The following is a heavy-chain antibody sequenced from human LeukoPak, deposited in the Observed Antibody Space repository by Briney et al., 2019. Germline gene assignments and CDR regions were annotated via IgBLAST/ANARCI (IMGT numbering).Heavy chain of an antibody. CDR1: GGSISSSSYY. CDR3: AAQPDY. V-gene: IGHV4-61*01. J-gene: IGHJ4*02. CDR2: IHYSGST. Sequence: SETLSLTCTVSGGSISSSSYYWSWIRQPPGKGLEWIVYIHYSGSTKNNPSLKSRVTISVDTSKNQFSLKLNSVTAADTAVYYCAAQPDYWGQGTLVTVSS.